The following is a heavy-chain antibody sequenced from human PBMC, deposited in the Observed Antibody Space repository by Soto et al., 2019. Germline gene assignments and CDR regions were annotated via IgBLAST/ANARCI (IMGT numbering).Heavy chain of an antibody. D-gene: IGHD3-22*01. CDR3: ARGSILTYYYDSSGYSFDD. Sequence: LSETLSLTCTVSGGSISSYYWSWIRQPPGKGLEWIGYIYYSGSTNYNPSLKSRVTISVDTSKNQFSLKLSSVTAADTAVYYCARGSILTYYYDSSGYSFDDWGQGTRVTVSS. V-gene: IGHV4-59*01. J-gene: IGHJ4*02. CDR2: IYYSGST. CDR1: GGSISSYY.